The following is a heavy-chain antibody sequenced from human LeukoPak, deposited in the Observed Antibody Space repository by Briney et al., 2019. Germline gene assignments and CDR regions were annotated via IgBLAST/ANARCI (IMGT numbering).Heavy chain of an antibody. CDR1: GYSISSGYY. V-gene: IGHV4-38-2*02. D-gene: IGHD3-10*01. CDR3: ARDRYYGSGSLDY. CDR2: IYHSGST. Sequence: SETLSLTCTVSGYSISSGYYWGWIRQPPGKGLEWIGSIYHSGSTYYNPSLKSRVTISIDTSKNQFSLKLSSVTAADTAVYYCARDRYYGSGSLDYWGQGTLVTVSS. J-gene: IGHJ4*02.